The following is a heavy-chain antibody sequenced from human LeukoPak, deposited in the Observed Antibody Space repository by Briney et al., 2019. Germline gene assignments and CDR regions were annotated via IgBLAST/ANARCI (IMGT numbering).Heavy chain of an antibody. J-gene: IGHJ4*02. V-gene: IGHV1-24*01. CDR3: ATKVRGVVVVDYFDY. CDR2: FYPEDGET. D-gene: IGHD3-22*01. CDR1: GYTLTELS. Sequence: ASVSVSCKVSGYTLTELSMHWVRQAPGKGLEWMGGFYPEDGETIYAQTFQGRVTMTEDTSTDTAYMELSSLRSEDTAVYYCATKVRGVVVVDYFDYWGQGTLVTVSS.